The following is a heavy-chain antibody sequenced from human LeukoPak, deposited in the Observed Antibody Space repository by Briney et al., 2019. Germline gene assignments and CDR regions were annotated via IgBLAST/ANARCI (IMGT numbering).Heavy chain of an antibody. J-gene: IGHJ5*01. CDR3: ARLVSSNWVDS. CDR2: IYYSGSA. V-gene: IGHV4-39*01. D-gene: IGHD6-19*01. CDR1: GGSISGRTYY. Sequence: SETLSLTCTVSGGSISGRTYYWGWIRQPPGRGLEWIGSIYYSGSAYYNPSLKSRVTISVDTSKNQFSLRLSSVTAADTAVYYCARLVSSNWVDSWGQGILVTVSS.